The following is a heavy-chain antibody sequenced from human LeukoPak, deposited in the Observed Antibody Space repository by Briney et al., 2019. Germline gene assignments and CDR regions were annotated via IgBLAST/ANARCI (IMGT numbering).Heavy chain of an antibody. J-gene: IGHJ4*02. Sequence: PSETLSLTCTVSGGSISSYYWSWIRQPPGKGLEWLGYIYYSGSTNYNPSLKSRVTISVDTSKNQFSLKLSSVTAADTAVYYCARHLYCSSTSCYTFDYWGQGTLVTVSS. D-gene: IGHD2-2*01. CDR3: ARHLYCSSTSCYTFDY. V-gene: IGHV4-59*01. CDR1: GGSISSYY. CDR2: IYYSGST.